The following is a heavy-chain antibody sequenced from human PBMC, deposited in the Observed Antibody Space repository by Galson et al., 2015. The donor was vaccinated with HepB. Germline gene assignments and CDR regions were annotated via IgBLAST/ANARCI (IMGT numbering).Heavy chain of an antibody. CDR2: ISGSGTTT. Sequence: LRLSCAASGFRFSEFYMTWIRQAPGKGLQWISYISGSGTTTYYADSVKGRFTVSRDNSKNSLYLQINSLRAEDTAVYYCGRAAGWVDPWGQGTLVTVSS. J-gene: IGHJ5*02. V-gene: IGHV3-11*01. CDR3: GRAAGWVDP. CDR1: GFRFSEFY.